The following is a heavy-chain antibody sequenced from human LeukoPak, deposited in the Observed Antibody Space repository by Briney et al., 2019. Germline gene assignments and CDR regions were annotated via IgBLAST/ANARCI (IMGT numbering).Heavy chain of an antibody. CDR2: TYYRSKWYN. Sequence: SQTLSLTCAISGDSVSSNSAAWNWIRQSPSRGLEWLGRTYYRSKWYNDYAVSVKSRITINPDTSKNQFSLRLSSVTAADTAVYYCARGWLASWSPYGMDVWGQGTTVTVSS. CDR3: ARGWLASWSPYGMDV. J-gene: IGHJ6*02. D-gene: IGHD3-9*01. CDR1: GDSVSSNSAA. V-gene: IGHV6-1*01.